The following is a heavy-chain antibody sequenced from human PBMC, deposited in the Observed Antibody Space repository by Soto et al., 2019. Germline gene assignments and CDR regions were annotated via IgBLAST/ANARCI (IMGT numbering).Heavy chain of an antibody. D-gene: IGHD3-22*01. CDR2: IYSSRSD. Sequence: SETLSLTCTVSGDSINSADYYWSWLRQPPGKGLEWIGYIYSSRSDYYNPSLGRRATITIDTSRNQFSLNLMSVAAADTAVYYCARVVQFYDSSGYSFYYFDYWGQGALVTVSS. V-gene: IGHV4-30-4*01. CDR1: GDSINSADYY. J-gene: IGHJ4*02. CDR3: ARVVQFYDSSGYSFYYFDY.